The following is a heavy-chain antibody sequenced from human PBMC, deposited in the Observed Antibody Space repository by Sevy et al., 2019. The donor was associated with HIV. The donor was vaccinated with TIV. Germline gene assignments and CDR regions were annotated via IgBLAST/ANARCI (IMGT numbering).Heavy chain of an antibody. CDR1: GFIVSSYY. V-gene: IGHV3-53*01. D-gene: IGHD3-16*01. Sequence: GGSLRLSCAASGFIVSSYYMSWVRQAPGKGLEWVSVIYSDGNTYYADSVKGRFTISRDNPKNTLYLQMNRLRSGDTAVYYGTKGGSGSSGPGHWGRGTLVTVSS. J-gene: IGHJ4*02. CDR3: TKGGSGSSGPGH. CDR2: IYSDGNT.